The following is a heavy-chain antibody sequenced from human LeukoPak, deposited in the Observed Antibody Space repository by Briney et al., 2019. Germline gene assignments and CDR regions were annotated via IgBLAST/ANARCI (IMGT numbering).Heavy chain of an antibody. CDR2: INWNGGST. CDR3: ARGGGYSYGLFDY. J-gene: IGHJ4*02. D-gene: IGHD5-18*01. Sequence: GGSLRLSCAASGFTFSSYAMSWVRQAPGKGLEWVSGINWNGGSTGYADSVKGRFTISRDNAKNSLYLQMNSLRAEGTALYYCARGGGYSYGLFDYWGQGTLATVSS. CDR1: GFTFSSYA. V-gene: IGHV3-20*04.